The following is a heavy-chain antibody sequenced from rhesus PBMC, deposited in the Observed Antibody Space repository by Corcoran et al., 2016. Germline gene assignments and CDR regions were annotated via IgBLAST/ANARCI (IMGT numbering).Heavy chain of an antibody. CDR3: SRGLIDY. D-gene: IGHD4-11*01. CDR2: IRSGGST. J-gene: IGHJ4*01. V-gene: IGHV4-160*01. CDR1: GGSINSNY. Sequence: QVQLQQWGEGLVKPSETLSLTCAVYGGSINSNYWSWIRQPPGKWLEWIGRIRSGGSTNYTPSLKSRVTISIDTSKNQFSLKLSSVTAADTAVYYCSRGLIDYWGQGVLVTVSS.